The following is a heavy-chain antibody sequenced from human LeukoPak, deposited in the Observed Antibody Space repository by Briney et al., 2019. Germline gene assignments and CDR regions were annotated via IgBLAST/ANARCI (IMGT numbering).Heavy chain of an antibody. V-gene: IGHV1-2*06. D-gene: IGHD3-22*01. Sequence: ASVKVSCKASGYTFTGYYMHWVRQAPGQGLEWMGRINPNSGGTNYAQKFQGRVTMTRDTSISTAYMELSRLGSDDTAVYYCARTPKNRYYDSSGYYYEGYWGQGTLVTVSS. CDR3: ARTPKNRYYDSSGYYYEGY. CDR2: INPNSGGT. J-gene: IGHJ4*02. CDR1: GYTFTGYY.